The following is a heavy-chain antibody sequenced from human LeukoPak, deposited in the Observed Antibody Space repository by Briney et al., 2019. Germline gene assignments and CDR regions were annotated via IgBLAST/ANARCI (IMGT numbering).Heavy chain of an antibody. CDR3: ARALGTYRRGYSGYAFDY. Sequence: ASVKVSCKASGGTFSSYTISWVRQAPGQGLEWMGRIIPILGIANYAQKFQGRVTITADKSTSTAYMELSSLRSEDTAVYYCARALGTYRRGYSGYAFDYWGQGTLVTVSS. CDR1: GGTFSSYT. J-gene: IGHJ4*02. D-gene: IGHD5-12*01. V-gene: IGHV1-69*02. CDR2: IIPILGIA.